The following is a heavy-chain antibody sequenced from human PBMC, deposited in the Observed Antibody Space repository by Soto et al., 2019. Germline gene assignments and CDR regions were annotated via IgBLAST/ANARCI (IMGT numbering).Heavy chain of an antibody. V-gene: IGHV4-39*01. CDR2: IYYIGST. J-gene: IGHJ4*02. Sequence: PSQTLSLTCTVSGGSISSSSYYWGCIRQPPGKGLEWIGSIYYIGSTYYNPSLKSRVTISVDTSKNHFSLKLSSVTAADTAVYYCARLIPGDRYDYGDYVDDYWGKGTLVTVSS. CDR1: GGSISSSSYY. CDR3: ARLIPGDRYDYGDYVDDY. D-gene: IGHD4-17*01.